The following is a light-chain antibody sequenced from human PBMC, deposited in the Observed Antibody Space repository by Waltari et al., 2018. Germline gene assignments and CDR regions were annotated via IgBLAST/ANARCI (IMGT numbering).Light chain of an antibody. CDR1: SSNIGSNT. J-gene: IGLJ2*01. CDR3: AAWDDSLNVLV. V-gene: IGLV1-44*01. CDR2: SNN. Sequence: QSVLTQPPSASGTPGQRVTISCSGSSSNIGSNTVNWYQHLPGTAPKLLIYSNNQRPSGVPDRFSGSKSGTSASLAISGLQSEDEADYYCAAWDDSLNVLVFGGGTKLTVL.